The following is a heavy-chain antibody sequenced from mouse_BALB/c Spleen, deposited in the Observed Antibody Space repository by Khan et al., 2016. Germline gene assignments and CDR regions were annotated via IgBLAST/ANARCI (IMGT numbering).Heavy chain of an antibody. CDR3: ARTAWVNY. J-gene: IGHJ2*01. Sequence: EVQLQESGPGLVKPSQSLSITCTVTGYSITSGYGWNWIRQFPGNILEWMGYISYSGSTNYNPSLKSRISITRDTSKNTFFLQLNSVTTEDTATYSCARTAWVNYWGQGTTLTVSA. CDR2: ISYSGST. V-gene: IGHV3-2*02. CDR1: GYSITSGYG. D-gene: IGHD1-2*01.